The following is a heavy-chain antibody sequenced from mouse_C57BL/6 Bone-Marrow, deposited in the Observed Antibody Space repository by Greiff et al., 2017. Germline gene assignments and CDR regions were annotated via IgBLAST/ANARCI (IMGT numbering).Heavy chain of an antibody. CDR1: GYTFTSYD. J-gene: IGHJ1*03. CDR3: ARLEFDGSSGDWYFDV. CDR2: IYPRDGST. D-gene: IGHD1-1*01. V-gene: IGHV1-85*01. Sequence: QVQLKQSGPELVKPGASVKLSCKASGYTFTSYDINWVKQRPGQGLEWIGWIYPRDGSTKYNEKFKGKGTLTVDTSSSTAYMALLSLTSEDSAVYFCARLEFDGSSGDWYFDVWGTGTTVTVSS.